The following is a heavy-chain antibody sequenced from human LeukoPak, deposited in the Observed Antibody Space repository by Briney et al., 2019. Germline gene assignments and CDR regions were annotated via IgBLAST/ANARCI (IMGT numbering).Heavy chain of an antibody. Sequence: SVKVSCKASGGTFGSYAISWVRQAPGQGLEWMGRIIPIFGTANYAQKFQGRVTITTDESTSTAYMELSSLRSEDTAVYYCAKDRGDSGNRNGFFDYWGQGTLVTVSS. J-gene: IGHJ4*02. V-gene: IGHV1-69*05. CDR1: GGTFGSYA. D-gene: IGHD1-14*01. CDR3: AKDRGDSGNRNGFFDY. CDR2: IIPIFGTA.